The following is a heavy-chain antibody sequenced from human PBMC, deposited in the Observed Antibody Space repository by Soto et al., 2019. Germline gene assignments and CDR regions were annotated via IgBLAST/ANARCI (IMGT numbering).Heavy chain of an antibody. D-gene: IGHD6-6*01. CDR1: GGSFSGYY. CDR3: ARGPTRRYFDY. CDR2: INHSGST. J-gene: IGHJ4*02. Sequence: SETLSLTCAVYGGSFSGYYWSWIRQPPGKGLEWIGEINHSGSTNYNPSLKSRVTISVDTSKNQFSLKLSSVTAADTAVYYCARGPTRRYFDYWGQGTLVTVSS. V-gene: IGHV4-34*01.